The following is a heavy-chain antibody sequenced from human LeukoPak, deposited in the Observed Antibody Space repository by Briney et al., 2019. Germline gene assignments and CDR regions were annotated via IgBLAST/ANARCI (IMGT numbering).Heavy chain of an antibody. D-gene: IGHD3-10*01. J-gene: IGHJ4*02. CDR3: AMTRDMVRGVIPRPRFDY. CDR2: ISYDGNNK. Sequence: GGSLRLSCAASGFTFSSYAMSWVRQAPGKGLEWVAVISYDGNNKYYADSVKGRFTISRDNSKNSLYLQMNSLRAEDTAVYYCAMTRDMVRGVIPRPRFDYWGQGTLVTVSS. CDR1: GFTFSSYA. V-gene: IGHV3-30*03.